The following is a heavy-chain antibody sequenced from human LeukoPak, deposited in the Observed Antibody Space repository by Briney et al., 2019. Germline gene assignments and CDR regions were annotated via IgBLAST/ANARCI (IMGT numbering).Heavy chain of an antibody. D-gene: IGHD2-2*02. J-gene: IGHJ5*02. CDR2: IYYSGGT. CDR1: GASISSGGYY. CDR3: VRAAIPDNWFDP. Sequence: SQTLSLTCTVSGASISSGGYYWSWIRQHPGKGLEWIGYIYYSGGTYYNPSLKSRVSVSVDTSKNQFSLKLSSVTAADTAVYFCVRAAIPDNWFDPWGQGTLVTVSS. V-gene: IGHV4-31*03.